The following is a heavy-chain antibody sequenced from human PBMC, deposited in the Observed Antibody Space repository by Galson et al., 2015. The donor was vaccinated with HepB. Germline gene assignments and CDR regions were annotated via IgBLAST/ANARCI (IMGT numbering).Heavy chain of an antibody. CDR2: ISSSGGIIK. V-gene: IGHV3-48*03. CDR1: GFTFSGYE. D-gene: IGHD4-23*01. J-gene: IGHJ4*02. CDR3: ARETRLRWTDY. Sequence: SLRLSCAGSGFTFSGYEMNWVRQAPGKGLEWISYISSSGGIIKYYADSVKGRFTISRDNAKNSLYLQMNSLRADDTAVYYCARETRLRWTDYWGQGTLVTVSS.